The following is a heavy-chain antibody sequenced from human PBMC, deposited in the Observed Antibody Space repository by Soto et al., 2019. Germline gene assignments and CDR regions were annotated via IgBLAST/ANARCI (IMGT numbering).Heavy chain of an antibody. V-gene: IGHV1-69*06. CDR2: IIPISGTA. J-gene: IGHJ6*02. CDR3: ASRLLVDGYNPPNYYYGMDV. CDR1: GGTFSSYA. Sequence: QVQLVQSGAEVKKPGSSVKVSCKASGGTFSSYAISWVRQAPGQGLEWMGGIIPISGTANYAQKFQGRVTITADKSTSTAYMELSSLRSEDTAVYYCASRLLVDGYNPPNYYYGMDVWGQGTTVTVSS. D-gene: IGHD5-12*01.